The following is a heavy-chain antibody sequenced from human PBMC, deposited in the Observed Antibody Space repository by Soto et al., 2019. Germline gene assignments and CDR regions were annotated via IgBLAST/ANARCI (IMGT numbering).Heavy chain of an antibody. CDR2: ISYDGSNK. J-gene: IGHJ6*03. CDR1: GFTFSSYG. Sequence: GGSLRLSCAASGFTFSSYGMHWVRQAPGKGLEWVAVISYDGSNKYYADSVKGRFTISRDNSKNTLYLQMNSLRAEDTAVYYCANPVIAAAGNQPNNMDVWGKGTTVTVSS. V-gene: IGHV3-30*18. D-gene: IGHD6-13*01. CDR3: ANPVIAAAGNQPNNMDV.